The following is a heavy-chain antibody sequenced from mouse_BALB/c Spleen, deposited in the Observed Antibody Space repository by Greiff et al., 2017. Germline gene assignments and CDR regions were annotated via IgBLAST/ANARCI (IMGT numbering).Heavy chain of an antibody. V-gene: IGHV1S81*02. CDR1: GYTFTSYY. Sequence: VQLQQSGAELVKPGASVKLSCKASGYTFTSYYMYWVKQRPGQGLEWIGEINPSNGGTNFNEKFKSKATLTVDKSSSTAYMQLSSLTSEDSAVYYCTRVETYWYFDVWGAGTTVTVSS. CDR2: INPSNGGT. CDR3: TRVETYWYFDV. D-gene: IGHD1-1*02. J-gene: IGHJ1*01.